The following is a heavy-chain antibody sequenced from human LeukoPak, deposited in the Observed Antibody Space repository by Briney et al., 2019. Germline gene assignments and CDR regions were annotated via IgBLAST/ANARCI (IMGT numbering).Heavy chain of an antibody. CDR1: GGTFSSYA. D-gene: IGHD1-26*01. CDR3: ARGVPSAPSLGRLRSTSFDY. CDR2: IIPIFGTA. Sequence: GASVKVSCKASGGTFSSYAISWVRQAPGQGLEWMGGIIPIFGTANYAQKFQGRVTITADESTSTAYMELSSLRSEDTAVYYCARGVPSAPSLGRLRSTSFDYWGQGTLVTVSS. V-gene: IGHV1-69*13. J-gene: IGHJ4*02.